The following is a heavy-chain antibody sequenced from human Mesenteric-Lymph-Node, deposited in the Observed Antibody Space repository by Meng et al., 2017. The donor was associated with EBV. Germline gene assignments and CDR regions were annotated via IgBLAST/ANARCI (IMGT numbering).Heavy chain of an antibody. CDR1: GGSISSSNW. Sequence: GQLQESGPGLGKPSGTLSLTGAVSGGSISSSNWWSWVRQPPGKGLEWIGEIYHSGSTNYNPSLKSRVTISVDKSKNQFSLKLSSVTAADTAVYYCARVNDSSGYLDYWGQGTLVTVAS. D-gene: IGHD3-22*01. V-gene: IGHV4-4*02. J-gene: IGHJ4*02. CDR2: IYHSGST. CDR3: ARVNDSSGYLDY.